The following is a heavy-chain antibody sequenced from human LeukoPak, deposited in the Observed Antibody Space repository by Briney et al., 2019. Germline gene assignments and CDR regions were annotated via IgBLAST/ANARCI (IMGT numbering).Heavy chain of an antibody. CDR1: AGSISSYY. CDR2: IYYSGST. D-gene: IGHD1-26*01. J-gene: IGHJ4*02. Sequence: PSQSLSLTCTLYAGSISSYYWRWIRQPAGKGREWIGYIYYSGSTNYNTCLKSRLTISGDTSKNQFSLKLSSVTAADTDVYYCARDGSQLTFDYWGQGTLVTVSS. V-gene: IGHV4-59*01. CDR3: ARDGSQLTFDY.